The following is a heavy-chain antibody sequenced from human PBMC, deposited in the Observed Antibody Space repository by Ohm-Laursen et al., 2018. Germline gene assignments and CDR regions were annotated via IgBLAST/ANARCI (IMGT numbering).Heavy chain of an antibody. D-gene: IGHD6-19*01. CDR1: GFTFTTYW. Sequence: SLRLSCTASGFTFTTYWMTWVRQAPGKGLEWVANIKQDGSQKYYVDSMKGRFTISRDNAKNSVYLQMNSLRADDTAVYYCARSEGIAVAGDYWGQGTLVTVSS. CDR2: IKQDGSQK. J-gene: IGHJ4*02. V-gene: IGHV3-7*03. CDR3: ARSEGIAVAGDY.